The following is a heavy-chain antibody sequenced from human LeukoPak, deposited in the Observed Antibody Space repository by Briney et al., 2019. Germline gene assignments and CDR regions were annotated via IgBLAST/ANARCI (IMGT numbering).Heavy chain of an antibody. CDR2: ISGSGGST. J-gene: IGHJ4*02. CDR3: AKLSDYYGSGSYLDY. Sequence: PGGSLRLSCAASRFTLSSYAMSWVRPAPGKGLEWVSAISGSGGSTYYADSVKGRFTISRDNSKNTLYLQMNSLRAEDTAVYYCAKLSDYYGSGSYLDYWGQGTLVTVSS. D-gene: IGHD3-10*01. V-gene: IGHV3-23*01. CDR1: RFTLSSYA.